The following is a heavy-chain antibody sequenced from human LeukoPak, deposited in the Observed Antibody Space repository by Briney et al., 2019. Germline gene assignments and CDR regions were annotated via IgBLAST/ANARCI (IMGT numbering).Heavy chain of an antibody. CDR1: GYSISSGYY. D-gene: IGHD1-26*01. Sequence: SETLSLTCTVSGYSISSGYYWGWIRQPPGKGLEWIGSIYYSGSTYYNPSLKSRVTISVDTSKNQFSLKLSSMTAADTAVYYCARDKSGSYYYFDYWGQGTLVTVSS. J-gene: IGHJ4*02. CDR3: ARDKSGSYYYFDY. V-gene: IGHV4-38-2*02. CDR2: IYYSGST.